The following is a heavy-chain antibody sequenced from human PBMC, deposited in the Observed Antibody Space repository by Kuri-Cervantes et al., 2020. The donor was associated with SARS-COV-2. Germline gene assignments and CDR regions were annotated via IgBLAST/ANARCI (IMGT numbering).Heavy chain of an antibody. CDR1: GYTFTSYD. D-gene: IGHD2-2*01. V-gene: IGHV1-8*03. J-gene: IGHJ1*01. Sequence: GGSLRLSCKASGYTFTSYDINWVRQATGQGLEWMGWMNPNSGNTGYAQKFQGRVTITRNTSISTAYMELSSLRSEDTAVYYCARGRCSSTSCRRSDFQHWGQGTLVTVSS. CDR3: ARGRCSSTSCRRSDFQH. CDR2: MNPNSGNT.